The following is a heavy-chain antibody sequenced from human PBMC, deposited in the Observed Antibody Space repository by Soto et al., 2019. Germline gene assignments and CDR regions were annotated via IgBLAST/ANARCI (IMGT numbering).Heavy chain of an antibody. CDR1: GYSFDTFG. D-gene: IGHD2-15*01. CDR2: ISIEKGDT. J-gene: IGHJ2*01. CDR3: ACCCGRVGSCITCWHLDL. Sequence: QVQVVQSGAEVKKPGDSVKVACKASGYSFDTFGMSWVRQAPGQGLEWMGWISIEKGDTNSAQKFQDRVTMTTDTSPSAAYMERRSVTSYDAAGYYCACCCGRVGSCITCWHLDLWGRGTLVTVSS. V-gene: IGHV1-18*01.